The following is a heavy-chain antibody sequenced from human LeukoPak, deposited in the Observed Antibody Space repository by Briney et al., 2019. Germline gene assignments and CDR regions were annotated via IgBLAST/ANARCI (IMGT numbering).Heavy chain of an antibody. J-gene: IGHJ4*02. CDR3: ARHPTIVRSDY. D-gene: IGHD1-26*01. CDR2: IYYSGST. V-gene: IGHV4-61*01. CDR1: GASISSGTYY. Sequence: SETLSLTCTVSGASISSGTYYWGWIRQPPGKGLEWIGYIYYSGSTNYNPSLKSRVTISVDTSKNQFSLKLSSVTAADTAVYYCARHPTIVRSDYWGQGTLVTVSS.